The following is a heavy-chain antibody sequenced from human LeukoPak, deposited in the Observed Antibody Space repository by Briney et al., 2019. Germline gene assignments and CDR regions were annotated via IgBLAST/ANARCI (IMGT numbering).Heavy chain of an antibody. V-gene: IGHV3-23*01. CDR3: ATKRNIVTTSADDF. J-gene: IGHJ4*02. D-gene: IGHD2/OR15-2a*01. CDR1: GFTFSTSW. Sequence: GGSLRLSCAASGFTFSTSWMNWVRQAPGKGLEWVSGITGSGGDTYYADSVKGRFTISRDNSKNTLYLQMTSLRAEDTAAYYCATKRNIVTTSADDFWGQGTLVTVSS. CDR2: ITGSGGDT.